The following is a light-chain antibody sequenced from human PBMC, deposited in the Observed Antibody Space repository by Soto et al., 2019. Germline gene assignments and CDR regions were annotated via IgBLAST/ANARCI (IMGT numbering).Light chain of an antibody. CDR1: QSINY. CDR3: QHYGSPPTYT. V-gene: IGKV3-20*01. Sequence: EIVLTQSPGTLSLSPGERATLSCRASQSINYLAWYQQKVGQAPRLLIYGASTRATGIPDRFSGSGSGTDLSLTISRLEPEDFAVYYCQHYGSPPTYTFGQGTKLEIK. J-gene: IGKJ2*01. CDR2: GAS.